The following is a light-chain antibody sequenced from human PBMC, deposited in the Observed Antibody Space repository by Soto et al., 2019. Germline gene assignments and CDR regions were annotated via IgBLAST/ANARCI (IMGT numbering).Light chain of an antibody. Sequence: QSALTQPASVSGSPGQSITISCTGTSSDVGGYNYVSWYQQHPGKAPKLMIYDVSNRPSGVSNCFSGSKSGNTASLTISGLQAEDEADYYCSSYTSSFTYVFGTGTKLTVL. CDR3: SSYTSSFTYV. J-gene: IGLJ1*01. CDR1: SSDVGGYNY. CDR2: DVS. V-gene: IGLV2-14*03.